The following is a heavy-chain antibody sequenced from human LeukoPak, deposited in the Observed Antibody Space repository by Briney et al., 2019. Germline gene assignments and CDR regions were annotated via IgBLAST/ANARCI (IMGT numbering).Heavy chain of an antibody. CDR3: ASYPRNIPTPPFDY. CDR2: INPNNGDT. CDR1: EYTFTAQY. V-gene: IGHV1-2*02. J-gene: IGHJ4*02. D-gene: IGHD2-21*01. Sequence: GASVKVSCKASEYTFTAQYMHWVRQAPGQGLEWMGWINPNNGDTKYAQSFLGRVTMTRGTSTTTAYMELRSLRSDDTAVYFCASYPRNIPTPPFDYWGQGTLVTVSS.